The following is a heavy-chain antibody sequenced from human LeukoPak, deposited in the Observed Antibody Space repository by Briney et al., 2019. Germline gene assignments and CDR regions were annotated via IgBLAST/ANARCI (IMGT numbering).Heavy chain of an antibody. CDR1: GYTFTGYY. J-gene: IGHJ4*02. CDR2: INPNSGGT. CDR3: ARAGTVEMTPLDY. V-gene: IGHV1-2*04. D-gene: IGHD5-24*01. Sequence: ASVKVSCKASGYTFTGYYMHWLRQAPGQGLEWMGWINPNSGGTNYAQKFQGWVTMTRDTSISTAYMELSRLRSDDTAVYYCARAGTVEMTPLDYWGQGTVVTVSS.